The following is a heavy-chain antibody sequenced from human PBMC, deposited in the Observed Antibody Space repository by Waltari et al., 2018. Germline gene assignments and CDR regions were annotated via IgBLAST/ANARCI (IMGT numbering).Heavy chain of an antibody. D-gene: IGHD2-15*01. CDR2: INTDGSIT. CDR1: GIPFSSYW. J-gene: IGHJ5*02. Sequence: VQLVESGGDLVQPGGSLRLSCAASGIPFSSYWMHWVRQAPGTGLVWVSRINTDGSITIYADSVRGRFTISRDNAKNTLYLQMNSLRVDDSAVYYCTRGVAEGFDPWGQGTLVTVSS. V-gene: IGHV3-74*01. CDR3: TRGVAEGFDP.